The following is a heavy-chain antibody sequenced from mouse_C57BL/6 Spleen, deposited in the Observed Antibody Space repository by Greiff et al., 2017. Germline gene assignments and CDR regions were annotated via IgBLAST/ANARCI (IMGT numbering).Heavy chain of an antibody. Sequence: MLVESEGGLVQPGSSMKLSCTASGFTFSDYYMAWVRQVPEKGLEWVANINYDGSSTYYLDSLKSRFIISRDNAKNILYLQMSSLKSEDTATYYCAREGGYDYGVDYWGQGTTLTVSS. J-gene: IGHJ2*01. CDR2: INYDGSST. D-gene: IGHD2-4*01. V-gene: IGHV5-16*01. CDR1: GFTFSDYY. CDR3: AREGGYDYGVDY.